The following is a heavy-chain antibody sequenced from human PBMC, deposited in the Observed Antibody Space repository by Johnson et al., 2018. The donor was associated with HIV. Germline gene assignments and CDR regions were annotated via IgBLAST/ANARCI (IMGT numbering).Heavy chain of an antibody. D-gene: IGHD1-20*01. V-gene: IGHV3-30*04. CDR2: ISYDGSNK. CDR1: GFTFSSYA. Sequence: QMLLVESGGGVVQPGRSLRLSCAASGFTFSSYAMHWVRQAPGTGLEWVAVISYDGSNKYYADSGRGRFTIYRDNAKKSLFLQLNRLRAVDTAVYHCARGGTYNWSPDRIGKAFDIWGQGTTVTVSS. CDR3: ARGGTYNWSPDRIGKAFDI. J-gene: IGHJ3*02.